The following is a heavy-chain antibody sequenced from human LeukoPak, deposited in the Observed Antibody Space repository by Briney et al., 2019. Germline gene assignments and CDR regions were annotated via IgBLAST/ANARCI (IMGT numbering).Heavy chain of an antibody. CDR3: ARYTVTTQKDAFDI. Sequence: ASETLSLTCTVSGGSISSGGYYWSWIRQHPGKGLEWIGYIYYSGSTYYNPSLKSRVTISVDTSKNQFSLKLSSVTAADTAVSYCARYTVTTQKDAFDIWGQGTMVTVSS. CDR1: GGSISSGGYY. J-gene: IGHJ3*02. V-gene: IGHV4-31*03. CDR2: IYYSGST. D-gene: IGHD4-17*01.